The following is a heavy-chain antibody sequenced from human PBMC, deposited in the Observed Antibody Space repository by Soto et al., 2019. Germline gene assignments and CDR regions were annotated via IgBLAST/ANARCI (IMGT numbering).Heavy chain of an antibody. V-gene: IGHV4-31*03. D-gene: IGHD3-22*01. CDR3: ARFDGSGYYYYFDY. CDR1: GGSISSGGYY. J-gene: IGHJ4*02. Sequence: SETLSLTCTVSGGSISSGGYYWSWIRQHPGKGLEWIGYIYYSGSTYYNPSLKSRVTISVDTSKNQFSLKLSSVTAADTAVYYCARFDGSGYYYYFDYWGQGTLVTVSS. CDR2: IYYSGST.